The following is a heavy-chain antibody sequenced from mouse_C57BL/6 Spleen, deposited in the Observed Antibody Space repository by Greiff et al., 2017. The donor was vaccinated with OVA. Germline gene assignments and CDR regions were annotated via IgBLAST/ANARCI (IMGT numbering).Heavy chain of an antibody. CDR1: GFSLTSYG. CDR2: IWSGGST. J-gene: IGHJ3*01. Sequence: VQLVESGPGLVQPSQSLSITCTVSGFSLTSYGVHWVRQSPGKGLEWLGVIWSGGSTDYNAAFISRLSISKDNSKSQVFFKMNSLQADDTAIYYCASYGSSPWFAYWGQGTLVTVSA. D-gene: IGHD1-1*01. V-gene: IGHV2-2*01. CDR3: ASYGSSPWFAY.